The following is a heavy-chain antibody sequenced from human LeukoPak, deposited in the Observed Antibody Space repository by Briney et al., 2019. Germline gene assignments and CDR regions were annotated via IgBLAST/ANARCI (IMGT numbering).Heavy chain of an antibody. CDR2: IYPGDSDT. CDR1: GYSFTSYW. V-gene: IGHV5-51*01. Sequence: GESLKISCKGSGYSFTSYWIGWVRQMPGKGLEWMGIIYPGDSDTRYSPSFQGQVTISADKSISTAYLQWSSLKASDTAMYYCASGYCSGGSCYPGRSFDYWGQGTLVTVSS. CDR3: ASGYCSGGSCYPGRSFDY. J-gene: IGHJ4*02. D-gene: IGHD2-15*01.